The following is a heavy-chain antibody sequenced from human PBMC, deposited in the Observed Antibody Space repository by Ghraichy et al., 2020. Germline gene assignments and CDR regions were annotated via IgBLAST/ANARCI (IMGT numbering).Heavy chain of an antibody. CDR2: LSNSARNT. D-gene: IGHD4-23*01. CDR1: GFTFSNYA. J-gene: IGHJ4*02. Sequence: GGSLRLSCAASGFTFSNYAMSWVRQAPGKGLEWVSALSNSARNTYYADSVKGRFTISRDISKDTLYLQMNSLRAEDTAIYYCAREGNTVGPDFWGQATLVNVSS. V-gene: IGHV3-23*01. CDR3: AREGNTVGPDF.